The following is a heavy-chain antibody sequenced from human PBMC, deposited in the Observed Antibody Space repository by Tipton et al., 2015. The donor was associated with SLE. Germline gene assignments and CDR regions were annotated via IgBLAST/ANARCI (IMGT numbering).Heavy chain of an antibody. D-gene: IGHD2-21*01. CDR2: ISWNSASI. CDR1: GFTFDDHA. CDR3: AKGAVVVASTIDY. V-gene: IGHV3-9*01. Sequence: SLRLSCAATGFTFDDHAMHWVRQTPGKGLEWVSGISWNSASIGYADSVKGRFTISRDNAKSSLYLQMNSLRPEDTALYYCAKGAVVVASTIDYWGQGTLVTVSS. J-gene: IGHJ4*02.